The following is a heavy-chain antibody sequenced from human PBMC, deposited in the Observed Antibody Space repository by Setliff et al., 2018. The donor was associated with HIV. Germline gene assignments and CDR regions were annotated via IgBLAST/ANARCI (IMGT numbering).Heavy chain of an antibody. CDR1: GGSINTYY. V-gene: IGHV4-4*07. J-gene: IGHJ5*02. Sequence: KPSETLSLTCTVSGGSINTYYWSWIRQPAGKGLEWIGRIYTSGSTNYNPSLKSRVTISVDTSKNQFSLKLSSVTAADTAVYYCARIGSGWSVGWFDPWGQGTLVTVSS. D-gene: IGHD6-13*01. CDR3: ARIGSGWSVGWFDP. CDR2: IYTSGST.